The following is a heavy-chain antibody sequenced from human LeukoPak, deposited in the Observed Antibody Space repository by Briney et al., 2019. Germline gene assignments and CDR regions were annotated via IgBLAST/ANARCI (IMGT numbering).Heavy chain of an antibody. Sequence: PSETLSLTCAVYGGSFSGYYWSWIRQPPGKGLEWIGYIYYSGSTNYNPSLKSRVTISVDTSKNQFSLKLSSVTAADTAVYYCARHDNEKSGYEIDYWGQGTLVTVSS. CDR3: ARHDNEKSGYEIDY. J-gene: IGHJ4*02. CDR2: IYYSGST. CDR1: GGSFSGYY. V-gene: IGHV4-59*08. D-gene: IGHD5-12*01.